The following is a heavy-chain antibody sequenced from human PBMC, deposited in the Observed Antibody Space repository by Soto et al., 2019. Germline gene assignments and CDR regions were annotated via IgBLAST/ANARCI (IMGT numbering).Heavy chain of an antibody. V-gene: IGHV4-59*02. CDR2: MYFGGSF. Sequence: QMQLQASGPGLVKPSETLSLTCNVSGASVSHGYWSWIRQPPGKGLEWIGFMYFGGSFNYNPSLTSRATMSVEPAKNQFSRKLTSVPASDTAVYYCARSYYDSTGFAVDPWGQGTLVTVSS. J-gene: IGHJ5*02. D-gene: IGHD3-22*01. CDR3: ARSYYDSTGFAVDP. CDR1: GASVSHGY.